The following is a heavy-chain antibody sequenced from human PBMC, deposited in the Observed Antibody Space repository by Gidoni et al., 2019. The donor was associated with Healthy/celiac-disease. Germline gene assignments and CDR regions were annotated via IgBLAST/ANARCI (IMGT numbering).Heavy chain of an antibody. CDR3: ASWGWEGDYFDY. CDR1: GYSFTYRY. V-gene: IGHV1-45*02. J-gene: IGHJ4*02. CDR2: ITPVNGNT. D-gene: IGHD7-27*01. Sequence: QMQLVQSGAEVKKTGSSVMVSCKASGYSFTYRYLHWVRQAPGQALEWMGWITPVNGNTNYAQQFQDRVTITRDRSMSTAYMELNSLRSEDTAMYYCASWGWEGDYFDYWGQGTLVTVSS.